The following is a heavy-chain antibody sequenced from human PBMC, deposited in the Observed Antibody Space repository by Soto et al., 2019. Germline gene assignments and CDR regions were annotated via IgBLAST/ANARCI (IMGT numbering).Heavy chain of an antibody. D-gene: IGHD3-3*01. J-gene: IGHJ6*02. Sequence: GGSLRLSCAASGFTFSNAWMSWVRQAPGKGLEWVGRIKSKTDGGTTDYAAPVKGRFTISRDDSKNTLYLQMNSLKTEDTAVYYCTTDPSITIFGVATISGTENMDVWGQGTTVTVPS. CDR3: TTDPSITIFGVATISGTENMDV. CDR2: IKSKTDGGTT. CDR1: GFTFSNAW. V-gene: IGHV3-15*01.